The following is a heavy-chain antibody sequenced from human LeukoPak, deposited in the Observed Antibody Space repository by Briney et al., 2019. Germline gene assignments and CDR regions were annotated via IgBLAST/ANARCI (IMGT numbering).Heavy chain of an antibody. CDR3: ARGPNSNWSGLDF. CDR1: GFTFSSYA. J-gene: IGHJ4*02. Sequence: GGSLRLSCAASGFTFSSYAMSWVRQAPGKGLVWVSRISPTGSTTSYADSVKGRFTVSRDNAKNTLYLQVNNLRAGDTAVYYCARGPNSNWSGLDFWGQGALLTVSS. V-gene: IGHV3-74*01. D-gene: IGHD6-6*01. CDR2: ISPTGSTT.